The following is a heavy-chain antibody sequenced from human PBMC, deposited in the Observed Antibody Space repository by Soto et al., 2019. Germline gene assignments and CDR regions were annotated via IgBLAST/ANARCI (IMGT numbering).Heavy chain of an antibody. Sequence: QVQLVQSGAEVKKPGASVKVSCKASGYTFTGYYMHWVRQAPGQGLEWMGWINPNSGGTNYAQKFKGRANLTRDTSISTAYMGLSRLRYDDTAVYYRARVAATGTGHWFDPWGQGTLVTVSS. CDR1: GYTFTGYY. V-gene: IGHV1-2*02. J-gene: IGHJ5*02. CDR3: ARVAATGTGHWFDP. D-gene: IGHD6-13*01. CDR2: INPNSGGT.